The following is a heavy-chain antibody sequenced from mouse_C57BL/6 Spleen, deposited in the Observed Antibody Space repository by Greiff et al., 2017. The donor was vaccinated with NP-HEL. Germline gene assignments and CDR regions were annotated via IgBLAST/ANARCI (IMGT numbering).Heavy chain of an antibody. D-gene: IGHD1-1*01. CDR1: GFTFSSYG. J-gene: IGHJ2*01. Sequence: EVKLVESGGDLVKPGGSLKLSCAASGFTFSSYGMSWVRQTPDKRLEWVATISSGGSYTYYPDSVKGRFTISRDNAKNTLYLQMSSLKSEDTAMYYCARHGDYGSSDYWGQGTTLTVSS. CDR3: ARHGDYGSSDY. V-gene: IGHV5-6*01. CDR2: ISSGGSYT.